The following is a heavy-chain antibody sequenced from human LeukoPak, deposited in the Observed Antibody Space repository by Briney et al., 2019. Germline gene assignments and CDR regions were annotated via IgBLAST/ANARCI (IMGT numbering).Heavy chain of an antibody. Sequence: SETLSLTCAVYGGSFSGYYWSWIRQPPGKGLEWIGEINHSGSTNYNLSLKSRVTISVDTSKNQFSLKLSSVTAADTAVYCCARGLLWFGELSNWFDPWGQGTLVTVSS. J-gene: IGHJ5*02. CDR2: INHSGST. CDR1: GGSFSGYY. CDR3: ARGLLWFGELSNWFDP. V-gene: IGHV4-34*01. D-gene: IGHD3-10*01.